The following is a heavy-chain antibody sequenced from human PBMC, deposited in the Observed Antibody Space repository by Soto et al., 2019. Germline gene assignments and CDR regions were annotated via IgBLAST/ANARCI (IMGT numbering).Heavy chain of an antibody. V-gene: IGHV4-34*01. D-gene: IGHD3-22*01. CDR2: INHSGST. J-gene: IGHJ6*02. CDR1: GGSFSGYY. Sequence: SSETLSLTCAVYGGSFSGYYWSWIRQPPGKGLEWIGEINHSGSTNYNPSLKSRVTISVDTSKNQFSLKLSSVTAADTAVYYCARGSDSSGYYSNYYYYGMDVWGQGTTVTVSS. CDR3: ARGSDSSGYYSNYYYYGMDV.